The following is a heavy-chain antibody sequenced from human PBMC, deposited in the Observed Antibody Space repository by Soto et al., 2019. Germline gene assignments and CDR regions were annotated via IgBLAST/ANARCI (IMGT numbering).Heavy chain of an antibody. Sequence: EVQLVESGGGLVQPGGSLRLSCAASGFTVSNNYMIWFRLPSGQGLEWVSLIYSGGTTYYADSVKGRFTISRDNSKNTLYLQMNSLRVEYTAVYYCARNGWGMATVGMWGPGTLVTVSS. D-gene: IGHD4-4*01. V-gene: IGHV3-53*01. CDR3: ARNGWGMATVGM. CDR1: GFTVSNNY. J-gene: IGHJ4*02. CDR2: IYSGGTT.